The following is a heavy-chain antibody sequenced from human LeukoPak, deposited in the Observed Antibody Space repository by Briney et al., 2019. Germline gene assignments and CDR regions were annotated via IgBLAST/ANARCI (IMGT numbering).Heavy chain of an antibody. D-gene: IGHD2-2*01. CDR2: IYYSGST. CDR1: GGSISSYY. V-gene: IGHV4-59*01. J-gene: IGHJ4*02. CDR3: ARRGGCSSTSCYGTFDY. Sequence: SETLSLTCTVSGGSISSYYWSWIRQPPGKGLEWIGYIYYSGSTNYNPSLKSRVTISVDTSKNQFSLKLSSVTAADTAVYYCARRGGCSSTSCYGTFDYWGQGTLVTVSS.